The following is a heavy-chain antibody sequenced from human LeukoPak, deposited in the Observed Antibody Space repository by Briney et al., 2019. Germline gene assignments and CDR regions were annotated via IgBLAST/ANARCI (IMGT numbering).Heavy chain of an antibody. D-gene: IGHD2-21*02. CDR2: INPNSGGT. V-gene: IGHV1-2*04. Sequence: ASVKVSCKASGYTFTGYYMHWVRQAPGQGLEWMGWINPNSGGTNYAQKFQGWVTMIRDTSISTAYMELSRLRSDDTAVYYCARGSRLVVTAMGFDPWGQGTLVTVSS. J-gene: IGHJ5*02. CDR1: GYTFTGYY. CDR3: ARGSRLVVTAMGFDP.